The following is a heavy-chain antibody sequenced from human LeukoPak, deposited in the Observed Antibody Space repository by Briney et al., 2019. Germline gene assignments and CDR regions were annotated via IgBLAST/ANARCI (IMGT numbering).Heavy chain of an antibody. CDR3: ARDGDPVYYDILTGYYIGAFDI. J-gene: IGHJ3*02. CDR2: IYYSGST. CDR1: GGSFSSYY. D-gene: IGHD3-9*01. Sequence: SETLSLTCTVSGGSFSSYYWSWIRQPPGKGLDWIGYIYYSGSTNYNPSLKSRVTISVDTSKNQFSLKLSSVTAADTAVYYCARDGDPVYYDILTGYYIGAFDIWGQGTMVTVSS. V-gene: IGHV4-59*01.